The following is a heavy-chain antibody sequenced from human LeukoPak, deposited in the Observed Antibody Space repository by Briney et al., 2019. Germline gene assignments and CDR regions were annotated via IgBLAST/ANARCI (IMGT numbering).Heavy chain of an antibody. V-gene: IGHV3-15*01. D-gene: IGHD3-10*01. Sequence: GGSLRLYCAASGFTFSTYAMSWVRQSPVNGLEWVGGIKSKIDGETIDFAAPVKGRFTISRDDSKDTLFLHMNSLRAEDTAVYYCTTGGVLILGTTTVDYWGQGTLVTVSS. CDR1: GFTFSTYA. J-gene: IGHJ4*02. CDR2: IKSKIDGETI. CDR3: TTGGVLILGTTTVDY.